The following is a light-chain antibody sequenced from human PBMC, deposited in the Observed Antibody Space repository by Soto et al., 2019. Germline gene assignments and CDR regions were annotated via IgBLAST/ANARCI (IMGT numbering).Light chain of an antibody. Sequence: DIQMTQSPSSLSASVGDRVTITCRASQSISSYLNWYQQKPGKAPKLLIYAASSSQSGVPSRFSGSGSGTDFNLTISSLQPEDFATYYCQQSYSTPYTFGQGTKLEIK. CDR1: QSISSY. V-gene: IGKV1-39*01. CDR3: QQSYSTPYT. J-gene: IGKJ2*01. CDR2: AAS.